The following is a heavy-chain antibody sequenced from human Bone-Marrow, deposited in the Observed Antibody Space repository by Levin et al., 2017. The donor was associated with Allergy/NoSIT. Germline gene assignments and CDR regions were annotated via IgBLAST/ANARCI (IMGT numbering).Heavy chain of an antibody. CDR3: ATNSFDFLTGYPNWFDS. CDR2: LFYSGST. CDR1: GVSITSTNHY. D-gene: IGHD3-9*01. V-gene: IGHV4-39*07. Sequence: SSETLSLTCSVSGVSITSTNHYWAWIRQPPGKGPEWIGSLFYSGSTFYNPSLNSRVTMSLDTSNHQFSLKLSSVTAADTAIYYCATNSFDFLTGYPNWFDSWGQGTLVTVSS. J-gene: IGHJ5*01.